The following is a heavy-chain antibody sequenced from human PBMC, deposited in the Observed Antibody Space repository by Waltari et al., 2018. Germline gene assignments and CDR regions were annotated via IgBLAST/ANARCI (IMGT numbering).Heavy chain of an antibody. V-gene: IGHV3-11*06. CDR2: ISSSSSYT. CDR3: ARDRYDWVGGMDV. D-gene: IGHD3-16*01. J-gene: IGHJ6*02. CDR1: GFTFSDYY. Sequence: AASGFTFSDYYMSWIRQAPGKGLEWVSYISSSSSYTNYADSVNGRFTISRDNAKNSLYLQMNSLRAEDTAVYYCARDRYDWVGGMDVWGQGTTVTVSS.